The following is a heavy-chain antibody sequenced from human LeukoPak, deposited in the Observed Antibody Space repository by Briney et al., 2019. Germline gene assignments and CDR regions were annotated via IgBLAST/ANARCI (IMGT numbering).Heavy chain of an antibody. Sequence: SETLSLTCAVYGGSFSGYYWSWIRQPPGKGLEWIGEINHSGSTNYNPSLKSRVTISVDTSKNQFSLKLSSVTAADTAVYYCARGGHYYYGSGSYRGFDYWGQGTLVTVSS. CDR1: GGSFSGYY. J-gene: IGHJ4*02. D-gene: IGHD3-10*01. CDR3: ARGGHYYYGSGSYRGFDY. V-gene: IGHV4-34*01. CDR2: INHSGST.